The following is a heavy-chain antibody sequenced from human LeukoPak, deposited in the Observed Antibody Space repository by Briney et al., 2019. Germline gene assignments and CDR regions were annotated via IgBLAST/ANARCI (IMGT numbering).Heavy chain of an antibody. Sequence: SETLSLTCAVYGGSFSGYYWSWIRQPPGKGLEWIGEINHSGSTNHNPSLKSRVTISVDTSKNQFSLKLSSVTAADTAVYYCASSSSGWPPFGAFDIWGQGTMVTVSS. CDR2: INHSGST. D-gene: IGHD6-19*01. J-gene: IGHJ3*02. CDR1: GGSFSGYY. V-gene: IGHV4-34*01. CDR3: ASSSSGWPPFGAFDI.